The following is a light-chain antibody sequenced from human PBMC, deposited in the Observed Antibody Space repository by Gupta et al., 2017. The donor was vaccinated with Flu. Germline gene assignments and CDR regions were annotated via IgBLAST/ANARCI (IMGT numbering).Light chain of an antibody. J-gene: IGLJ1*01. V-gene: IGLV2-14*01. Sequence: QSALTQPASVSGSPGQSITISCTGTSSDVGGYSYASWYQQHPGKAPKLIIYEVSNRPSGVSNRFSGSKSGNKASLTISGLQAADEAYDYCSSYTNSSRLFGTGTKLTVL. CDR2: EVS. CDR1: SSDVGGYSY. CDR3: SSYTNSSRL.